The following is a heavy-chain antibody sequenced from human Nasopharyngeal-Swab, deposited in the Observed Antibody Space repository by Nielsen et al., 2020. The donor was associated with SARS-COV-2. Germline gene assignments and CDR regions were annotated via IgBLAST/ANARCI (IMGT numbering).Heavy chain of an antibody. CDR2: ISGSGDTT. Sequence: GSLRLSCAASGFTFSSYAMSWVRQAPGKGLEWVSIISGSGDTTYYADTVKDRFTISRDNSKNTLYMQTNSLRVEDTAVYYCAKAPYLRGLDVWGQGTTVTVSS. D-gene: IGHD2-21*01. CDR1: GFTFSSYA. CDR3: AKAPYLRGLDV. V-gene: IGHV3-23*01. J-gene: IGHJ6*02.